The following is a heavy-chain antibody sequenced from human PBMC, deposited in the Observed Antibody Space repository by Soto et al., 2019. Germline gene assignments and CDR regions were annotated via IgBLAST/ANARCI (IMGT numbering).Heavy chain of an antibody. Sequence: GGSLRLSCAASGFTFSGSAMHWVRQASGKGLEWVGRIRSKANSYATAYAASVKGRFTISRDDSKNTAYLQMNSLKTEDTAVYYCTRRLEDIVVVQAAIKAFDIWGQGTMVTVSS. D-gene: IGHD2-2*02. CDR3: TRRLEDIVVVQAAIKAFDI. V-gene: IGHV3-73*01. CDR2: IRSKANSYAT. CDR1: GFTFSGSA. J-gene: IGHJ3*02.